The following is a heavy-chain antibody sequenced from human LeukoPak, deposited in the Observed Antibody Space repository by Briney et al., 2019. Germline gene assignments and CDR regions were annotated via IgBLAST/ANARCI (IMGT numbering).Heavy chain of an antibody. CDR3: ARNFYWGRQDY. Sequence: PGGSLRLSCAASGFTFSSYSMNWVRQAPGNGLEWVSYISSSSSTIYYADSVKGRFTISRDNAKNSLYLQMNSLRAEDTAVYYCARNFYWGRQDYWGQGTLVTVSS. D-gene: IGHD7-27*01. CDR2: ISSSSSTI. V-gene: IGHV3-48*01. CDR1: GFTFSSYS. J-gene: IGHJ4*02.